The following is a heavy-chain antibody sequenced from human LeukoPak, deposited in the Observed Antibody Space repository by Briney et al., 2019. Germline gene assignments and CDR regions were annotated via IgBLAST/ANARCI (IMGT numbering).Heavy chain of an antibody. D-gene: IGHD1-26*01. J-gene: IGHJ4*02. Sequence: GGSLRLSCAASGFTFSTYAMNWVRQAPGKGLEWVSAISGSGARTYYADFVKGRFTISRDNSKNTLYLQMNSLRAEDTAVYYCAKEYSGSFSPFPSYFDYWGQGTLVAVSS. CDR2: ISGSGART. CDR3: AKEYSGSFSPFPSYFDY. V-gene: IGHV3-23*01. CDR1: GFTFSTYA.